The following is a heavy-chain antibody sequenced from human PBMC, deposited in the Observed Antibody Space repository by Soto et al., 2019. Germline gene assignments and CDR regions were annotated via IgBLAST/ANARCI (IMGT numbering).Heavy chain of an antibody. V-gene: IGHV3-23*01. CDR2: ISGSGGST. J-gene: IGHJ4*02. CDR1: GFTFSSYA. CDR3: AKDSIVVVVAAHFDY. Sequence: GGSLRLSCAASGFTFSSYAMSWVRQAPGKGLEWVSAISGSGGSTYYADSVKGRFTISRDNSKNTLYLQMNSLRAEDTAVYYCAKDSIVVVVAAHFDYWGQGTLVTVSS. D-gene: IGHD2-15*01.